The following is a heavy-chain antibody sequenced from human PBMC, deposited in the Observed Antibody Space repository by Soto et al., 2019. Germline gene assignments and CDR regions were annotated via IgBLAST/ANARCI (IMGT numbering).Heavy chain of an antibody. J-gene: IGHJ4*02. CDR1: GFTFSSYG. CDR2: ISYDGSNK. V-gene: IGHV3-30*18. CDR3: AKDVSMMESDY. Sequence: QVQLVESGGGVVQPGRSLRLSCAASGFTFSSYGMHWVRQAPGKGLEWVAVISYDGSNKYYADSVKGRFTISRDNSKNTLYLQMNSLRAEDTAVYYCAKDVSMMESDYWGQGTLVTVSS. D-gene: IGHD1-1*01.